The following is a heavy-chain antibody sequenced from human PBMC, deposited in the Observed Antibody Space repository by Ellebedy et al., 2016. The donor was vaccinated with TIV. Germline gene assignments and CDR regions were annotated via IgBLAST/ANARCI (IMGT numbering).Heavy chain of an antibody. CDR3: ARDRSVYYYGSGPHFDY. Sequence: ASVKVSCXASGYTFTSYAMHWVRQAPGQRLEWMGWINAGNGNTKYSQKFQGRVTITRDTSASTAYMELSSLRSEDTAVYYCARDRSVYYYGSGPHFDYWGQGTLVTVSS. V-gene: IGHV1-3*01. D-gene: IGHD3-10*01. CDR2: INAGNGNT. J-gene: IGHJ4*02. CDR1: GYTFTSYA.